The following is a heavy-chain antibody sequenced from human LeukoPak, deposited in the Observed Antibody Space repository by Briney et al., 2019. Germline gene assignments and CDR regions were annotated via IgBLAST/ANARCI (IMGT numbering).Heavy chain of an antibody. CDR3: ARGDRIGHCLDY. CDR1: GYTFSNYD. D-gene: IGHD3-16*02. Sequence: ASVKVSCKASGYTFSNYDISWVRQATGQGLEWMGWMNPKSGNTGYARKFQGRVTMTGNTPITTAYMELSGLTSDDTAVYYCARGDRIGHCLDYWGQGTLVTVSS. CDR2: MNPKSGNT. J-gene: IGHJ4*02. V-gene: IGHV1-8*01.